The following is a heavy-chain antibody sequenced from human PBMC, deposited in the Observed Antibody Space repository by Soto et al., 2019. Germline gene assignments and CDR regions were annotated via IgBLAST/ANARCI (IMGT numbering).Heavy chain of an antibody. CDR2: IYYSGST. Sequence: QVQLQESGPGLVKPSQTLSLTCTVSGGSIGNGDYYWSWIRQPPGKGLEWIGYIYYSGSTYYKPSLKGRVRISVDTSKNQLTLRLSAVSAADTAVYYCARVGCSGGSCYAIGVAAPGYYWFDPWGQGTLVTVCS. J-gene: IGHJ5*02. D-gene: IGHD2-15*01. V-gene: IGHV4-30-4*01. CDR3: ARVGCSGGSCYAIGVAAPGYYWFDP. CDR1: GGSIGNGDYY.